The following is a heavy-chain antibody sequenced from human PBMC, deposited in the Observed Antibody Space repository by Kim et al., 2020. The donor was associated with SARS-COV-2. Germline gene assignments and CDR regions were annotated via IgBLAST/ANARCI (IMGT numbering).Heavy chain of an antibody. D-gene: IGHD5-12*01. Sequence: GGSLRLSCAASGFTFSSYDMHWVRQATGKGLEWVSAIGTAGDTYYPGSVKGRFTISRENAKNSLYLQMNSLRAGDTAVYYCARGGYDYDLGYYYYGMDVWGQGTTVTVSS. J-gene: IGHJ6*02. CDR1: GFTFSSYD. CDR2: IGTAGDT. V-gene: IGHV3-13*01. CDR3: ARGGYDYDLGYYYYGMDV.